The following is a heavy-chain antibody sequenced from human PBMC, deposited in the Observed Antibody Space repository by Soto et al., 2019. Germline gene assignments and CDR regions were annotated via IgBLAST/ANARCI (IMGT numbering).Heavy chain of an antibody. J-gene: IGHJ4*02. V-gene: IGHV1-3*01. CDR3: ARGRGRYDY. CDR1: GYIFNRYV. CDR2: IDAGNGKT. D-gene: IGHD6-19*01. Sequence: QVQLVQSGAEVKKPGASVKVSCKAAGYIFNRYVIHWVRQAPGQRPEWMGGIDAGNGKTKYSEKFQGRVTITRDTSASTAYMELTTLRSEDTAVYYCARGRGRYDYWGQGTQVIVSS.